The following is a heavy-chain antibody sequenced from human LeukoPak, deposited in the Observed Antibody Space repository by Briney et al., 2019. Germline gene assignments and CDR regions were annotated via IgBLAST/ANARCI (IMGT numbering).Heavy chain of an antibody. D-gene: IGHD3-16*01. V-gene: IGHV3-7*03. CDR2: INHNGNVN. CDR3: ARGGGLDV. Sequence: GGSLRLSCAASGFTFSSYWMNWARQAPGKGLEWVASINHNGNVNYYVDSVKGRFTISRDHAKNSLYLQMSNLRAEDTAVYFCARGGGLDVWGQGATVTVSS. J-gene: IGHJ6*02. CDR1: GFTFSSYW.